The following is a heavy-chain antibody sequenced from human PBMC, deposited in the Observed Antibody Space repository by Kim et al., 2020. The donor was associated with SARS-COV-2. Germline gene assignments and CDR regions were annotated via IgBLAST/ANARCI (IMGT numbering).Heavy chain of an antibody. V-gene: IGHV1-69*01. CDR3: ASEGAYCGGDCYPTHFDY. J-gene: IGHJ4*02. D-gene: IGHD2-21*02. Sequence: PGRVTITADESTSTAYMELSSLRSEDTAVYYCASEGAYCGGDCYPTHFDYWGQGTLVTVSS.